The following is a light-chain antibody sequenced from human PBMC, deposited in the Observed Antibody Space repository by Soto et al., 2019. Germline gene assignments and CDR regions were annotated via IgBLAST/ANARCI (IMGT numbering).Light chain of an antibody. V-gene: IGKV3-20*01. J-gene: IGKJ1*01. CDR3: QQYGSSPT. CDR1: QSVSNNY. CDR2: DAS. Sequence: ETVLTQSPATLSVSPRERATLSCRASQSVSNNYLAWYQQKPGQAPRLLIYDASSRATGIPDGFSGSGSGTDFTLTISRLEPEDFAVYYCQQYGSSPTFGQGTKVDIK.